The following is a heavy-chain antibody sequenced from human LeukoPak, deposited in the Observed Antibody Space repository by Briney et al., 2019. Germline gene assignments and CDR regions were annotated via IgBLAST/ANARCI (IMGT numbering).Heavy chain of an antibody. V-gene: IGHV3-11*01. CDR2: ISSSGSTI. CDR1: GFTFSDYY. J-gene: IGHJ4*02. CDR3: ARDRLDSSGYFDY. Sequence: PGGSLRLSCAASGFTFSDYYMSWIRQASGKGLEWVSYISSSGSTIYYADSVKGRFTISRDNAKNSLYLQMNSLRAEDTAVYYCARDRLDSSGYFDYWGQGTLVTVSS. D-gene: IGHD3-22*01.